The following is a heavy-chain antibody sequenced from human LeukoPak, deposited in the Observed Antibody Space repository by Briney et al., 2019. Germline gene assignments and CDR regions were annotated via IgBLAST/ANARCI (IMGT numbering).Heavy chain of an antibody. CDR2: IYYSGST. J-gene: IGHJ4*02. CDR1: GGSFSSYY. Sequence: SETLSLTCAVYGGSFSSYYWGWIRQPPGKGLEWIGSIYYSGSTYYNPSLKSRVTISVDTSKNQFSLKLSSVTAADAAVYYCARHAEALSGGYYMGDYWGQGTLVTVSS. V-gene: IGHV4-39*01. D-gene: IGHD1-26*01. CDR3: ARHAEALSGGYYMGDY.